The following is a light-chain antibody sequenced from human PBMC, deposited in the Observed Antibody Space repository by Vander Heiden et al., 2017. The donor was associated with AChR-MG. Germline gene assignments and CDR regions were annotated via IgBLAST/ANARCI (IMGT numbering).Light chain of an antibody. Sequence: DIVMTQTPLSLHVTPGEPASISCRSSQSLLDSDDGNTYLDWYLQKPGQSPQLLIYTISYRASGVPDRFSGSGSGTDFTLKISRVEAEDVGVYYCMQRIEFPYTFGQGTKVEIK. J-gene: IGKJ1*01. CDR2: TIS. V-gene: IGKV2-40*01. CDR3: MQRIEFPYT. CDR1: QSLLDSDDGNTY.